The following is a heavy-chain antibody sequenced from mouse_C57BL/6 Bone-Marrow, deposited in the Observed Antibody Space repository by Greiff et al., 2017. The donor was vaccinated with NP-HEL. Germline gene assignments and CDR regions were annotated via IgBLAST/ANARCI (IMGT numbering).Heavy chain of an antibody. CDR3: ARFSYGNYGPFDY. CDR1: GYTFTSYW. Sequence: VQLQQPGAELVKPGASVKLSCKASGYTFTSYWMHWVKQRPGQGLEWIGMIHPNSGSTNYNEKFKSKATLTVDKSSSTAYMQLSGLTSEDSAVYYCARFSYGNYGPFDYWGQGTTLTVSS. CDR2: IHPNSGST. J-gene: IGHJ2*01. V-gene: IGHV1-64*01. D-gene: IGHD2-10*02.